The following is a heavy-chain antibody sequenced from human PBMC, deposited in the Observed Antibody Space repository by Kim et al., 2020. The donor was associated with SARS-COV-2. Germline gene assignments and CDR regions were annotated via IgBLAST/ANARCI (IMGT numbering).Heavy chain of an antibody. CDR3: ASGWYWYGEH. CDR2: STI. J-gene: IGHJ1*01. D-gene: IGHD6-19*01. Sequence: STIYYADSVKGRFSISRDNGKSSLYLQMNSLRAEDTAVYYCASGWYWYGEHWGQGTLVTVTS. V-gene: IGHV3-11*01.